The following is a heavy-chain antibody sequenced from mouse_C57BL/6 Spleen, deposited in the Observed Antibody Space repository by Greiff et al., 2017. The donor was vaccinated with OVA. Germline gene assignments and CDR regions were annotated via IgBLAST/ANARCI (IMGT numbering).Heavy chain of an antibody. Sequence: QVQLQQSGAELVRPGASVTLSCKASGYTFTDYEMPWVKQTPVHGLEWIGAIDPETGGTAYNQKFKGKAILTADKSSSTAYMELRSLTSEDSAVYYCTRGTTVAFDYWGQGTTLTVSS. CDR2: IDPETGGT. CDR3: TRGTTVAFDY. D-gene: IGHD1-1*01. CDR1: GYTFTDYE. V-gene: IGHV1-15*01. J-gene: IGHJ2*01.